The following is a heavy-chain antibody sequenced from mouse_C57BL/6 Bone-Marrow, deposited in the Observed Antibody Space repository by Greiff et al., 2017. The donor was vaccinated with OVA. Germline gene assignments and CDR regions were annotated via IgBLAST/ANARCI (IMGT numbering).Heavy chain of an antibody. D-gene: IGHD2-5*01. Sequence: QQSPGKGLEWLGVIWSGGSTDYNAAFISRLSISKDNSKSQVFFKMNSLQADDTAIYYCARNSKRYFDVWGTGTTVTVSS. CDR3: ARNSKRYFDV. J-gene: IGHJ1*03. CDR2: IWSGGST. V-gene: IGHV2-2*01.